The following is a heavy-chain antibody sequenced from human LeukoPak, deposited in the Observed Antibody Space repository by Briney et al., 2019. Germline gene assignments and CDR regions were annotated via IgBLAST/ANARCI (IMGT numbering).Heavy chain of an antibody. D-gene: IGHD2-2*01. V-gene: IGHV3-30*02. Sequence: GGSLRLSCVASGFTFSYYGMHWVRQAPGKGLEWVAFIRYDGSNEYYAESVKGRFTISRDNSKNTLYLKMNSLRVEDTAVYYCAKIEGKYQLANIPDSWGQGTLVTVSS. CDR3: AKIEGKYQLANIPDS. CDR1: GFTFSYYG. J-gene: IGHJ4*02. CDR2: IRYDGSNE.